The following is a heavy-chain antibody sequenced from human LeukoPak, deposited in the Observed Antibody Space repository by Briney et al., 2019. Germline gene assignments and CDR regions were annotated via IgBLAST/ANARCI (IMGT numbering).Heavy chain of an antibody. J-gene: IGHJ4*02. CDR3: ARVLDYYGSGTRDFDY. D-gene: IGHD3-10*01. CDR1: GYSISTGYY. CDR2: TYHSGST. Sequence: PSETLSLTCTVSGYSISTGYYWGWIRQPPGKGLEWIGSTYHSGSTYYNPSLKSRVTMSADTSKNQFSLKLNSVTAADTAVYYCARVLDYYGSGTRDFDYWGQGILVTVSS. V-gene: IGHV4-38-2*02.